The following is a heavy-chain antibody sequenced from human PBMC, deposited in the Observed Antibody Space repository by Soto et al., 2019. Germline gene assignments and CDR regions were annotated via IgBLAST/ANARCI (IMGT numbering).Heavy chain of an antibody. Sequence: SETLSLTCTVSGGSISSYYWSWIRQPPGKGLEWIGYIYYSGSTNYNPSLKSRVTISVDTSKNQFSLKLSSVTAADTAVYYCAREERGTWPYWGQGTLVTVSS. CDR2: IYYSGST. CDR3: AREERGTWPY. V-gene: IGHV4-59*01. J-gene: IGHJ4*02. CDR1: GGSISSYY.